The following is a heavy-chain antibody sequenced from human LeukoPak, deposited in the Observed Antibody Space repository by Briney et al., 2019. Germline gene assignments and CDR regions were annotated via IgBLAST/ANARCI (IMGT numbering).Heavy chain of an antibody. Sequence: SLRLSCAASGFNFSSYGMHWVRQAPGKGLEWVSGISWNSGSIGYADSVKGRFTISRDNAKNSLYLQMNSLRAEDTALYYCAKGYDYVWGSYRRPFDYWGQGTLVTVSS. CDR1: GFNFSSYG. CDR3: AKGYDYVWGSYRRPFDY. CDR2: ISWNSGSI. V-gene: IGHV3-9*01. D-gene: IGHD3-16*02. J-gene: IGHJ4*02.